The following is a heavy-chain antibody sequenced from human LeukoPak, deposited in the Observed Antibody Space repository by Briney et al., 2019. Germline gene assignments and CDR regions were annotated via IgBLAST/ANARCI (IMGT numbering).Heavy chain of an antibody. Sequence: SETLSLTCTVSGGSINSSNYYWGWIRQPPGKGLECIGSIYYSGSTYNNPSLKSRVSISVDTSKDQFSLKLSSVTATDSAVHYCARHRDSSGWYDFDYWCQGTLVTVSS. CDR2: IYYSGST. CDR3: ARHRDSSGWYDFDY. J-gene: IGHJ4*02. V-gene: IGHV4-39*01. CDR1: GGSINSSNYY. D-gene: IGHD6-19*01.